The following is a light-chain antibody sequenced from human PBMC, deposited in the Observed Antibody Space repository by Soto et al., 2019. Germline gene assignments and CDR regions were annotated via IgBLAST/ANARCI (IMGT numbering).Light chain of an antibody. Sequence: DIQMTQSPSSLAASVGDRVAITCRASQSISTYLNWYQQKPGKAPNLLIYGASYLQSGVPSRFSGSGSGTDFTLTITSLQLDDFATYYCHQSYSTPITFGGGTKVDIK. CDR3: HQSYSTPIT. CDR2: GAS. J-gene: IGKJ4*01. V-gene: IGKV1-39*01. CDR1: QSISTY.